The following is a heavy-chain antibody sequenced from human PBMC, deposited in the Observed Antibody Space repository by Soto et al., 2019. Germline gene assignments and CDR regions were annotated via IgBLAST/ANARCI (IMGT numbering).Heavy chain of an antibody. Sequence: ASVKVSCKASGGTFSSYAISWVRQAPGQGLEWMGGIIPIFGTANYAQKFQGRVTITADESTSTAYMELSSLRSEDTAVYYCARVKGGAARIEFDPWGQGTLVTVSS. CDR1: GGTFSSYA. CDR2: IIPIFGTA. D-gene: IGHD6-6*01. CDR3: ARVKGGAARIEFDP. J-gene: IGHJ5*02. V-gene: IGHV1-69*13.